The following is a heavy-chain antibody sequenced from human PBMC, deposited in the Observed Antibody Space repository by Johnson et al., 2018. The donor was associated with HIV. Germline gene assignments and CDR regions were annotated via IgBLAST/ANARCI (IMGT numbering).Heavy chain of an antibody. D-gene: IGHD3-22*01. V-gene: IGHV3-20*04. CDR3: ARDTYYYDTSGYLIRPRAFDV. CDR1: GFTVSSNY. J-gene: IGHJ3*01. Sequence: EVQLVESGGGRAKPGGSLRLSCAASGFTVSSNYMSWVRQAPGKGLEWVSGINWNGGTTGYADSVKGRFTISRDNAKNFLYLQMNSLRVEDTALYFCARDTYYYDTSGYLIRPRAFDVWGKGTMVTVSS. CDR2: INWNGGTT.